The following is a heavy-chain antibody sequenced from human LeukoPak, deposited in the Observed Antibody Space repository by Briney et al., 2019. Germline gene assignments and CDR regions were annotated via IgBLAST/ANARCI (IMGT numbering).Heavy chain of an antibody. CDR3: ARDPGYDIKSWYYYGMDV. V-gene: IGHV4-59*01. Sequence: PSETLSLTCTVSGGSTSSYYWSWIRQPRGKGLEWIGYIYYSGSTNYNPSLKSRVTISVDTSKNQFSLKLSSVTAADTAVYYCARDPGYDIKSWYYYGMDVWGKGTTVTVSS. D-gene: IGHD3-9*01. J-gene: IGHJ6*04. CDR2: IYYSGST. CDR1: GGSTSSYY.